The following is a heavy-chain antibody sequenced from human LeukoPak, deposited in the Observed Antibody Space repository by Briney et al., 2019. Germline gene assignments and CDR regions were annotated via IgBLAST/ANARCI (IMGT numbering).Heavy chain of an antibody. V-gene: IGHV1-8*01. CDR3: ARGALPYDFWSGYRFPPTY. J-gene: IGHJ4*02. D-gene: IGHD3-3*01. Sequence: GASVKVSCKASGYTFTSYDINWVRQATGQGLEWMGWMNPNSGNTGYARKFQGRVTMTRNTSISTAYMELSSLRSEDTAVYYCARGALPYDFWSGYRFPPTYWGQGTLVTVSS. CDR1: GYTFTSYD. CDR2: MNPNSGNT.